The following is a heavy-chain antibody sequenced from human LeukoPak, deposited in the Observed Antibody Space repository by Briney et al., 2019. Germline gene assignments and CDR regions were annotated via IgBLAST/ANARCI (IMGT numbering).Heavy chain of an antibody. Sequence: GGSLRLSCAASGFTFSDYYMSWIRQAPGKGLEWVSYISSSGSTIYYADSVTGRFTISRDNAKNSLYLQMNSLRAEDTAVYYCARDKDDYGSGNHWFDPWGQGTLVTVSS. D-gene: IGHD3-10*01. CDR1: GFTFSDYY. CDR2: ISSSGSTI. V-gene: IGHV3-11*01. CDR3: ARDKDDYGSGNHWFDP. J-gene: IGHJ5*02.